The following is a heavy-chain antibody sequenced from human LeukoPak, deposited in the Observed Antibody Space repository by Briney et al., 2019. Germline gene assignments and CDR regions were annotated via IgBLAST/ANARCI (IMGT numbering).Heavy chain of an antibody. Sequence: SETLSLTCAVYGGFFSDFYWSWIRQTPGKGLEWIGEINHSGSTNYNPSLKSRVIISVDTSKSQFSLKLSSETAADAALYYCARGGTTGPHMYGLDVWGPGTTATVSS. CDR1: GGFFSDFY. D-gene: IGHD1-1*01. CDR3: ARGGTTGPHMYGLDV. V-gene: IGHV4-34*01. CDR2: INHSGST. J-gene: IGHJ6*02.